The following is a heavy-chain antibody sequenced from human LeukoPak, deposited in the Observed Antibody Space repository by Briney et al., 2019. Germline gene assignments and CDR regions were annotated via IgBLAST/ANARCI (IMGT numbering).Heavy chain of an antibody. V-gene: IGHV3-7*01. D-gene: IGHD5-12*01. CDR2: INQDGSLN. CDR3: ARFGYSGWNLEY. CDR1: GFSFRDFW. J-gene: IGHJ4*02. Sequence: PGGSLRLSCAASGFSFRDFWMSWVRQSPGKGLEWVASINQDGSLNYYVDSVKGRFTISRDDAKSSLYVRMDSLRDEDTAVYYCARFGYSGWNLEYWGQGTLVTVSS.